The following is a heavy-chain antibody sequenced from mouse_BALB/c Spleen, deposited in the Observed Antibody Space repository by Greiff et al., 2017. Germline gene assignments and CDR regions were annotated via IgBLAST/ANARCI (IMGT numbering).Heavy chain of an antibody. CDR1: GYTFTDYE. CDR2: IDPETGGT. Sequence: VQLQQSGAELVRPGASVTLSCKASGYTFTDYEMHWVKQTPVHGLEWIGAIDPETGGTAYNQKFKGKATLTADKSSSTAYMELRSLTSEDSAVYYCTRRAYGSAFFDYWGQGTTLTVSS. D-gene: IGHD2-10*02. V-gene: IGHV1-15*01. J-gene: IGHJ2*01. CDR3: TRRAYGSAFFDY.